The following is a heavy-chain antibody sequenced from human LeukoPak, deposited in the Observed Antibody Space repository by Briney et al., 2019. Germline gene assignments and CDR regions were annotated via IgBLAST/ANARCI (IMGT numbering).Heavy chain of an antibody. CDR2: ISGSGGST. CDR1: GFTFSSYA. Sequence: GGSLRLSCAASGFTFSSYAMSWVRQAPGKGLEWVSAISGSGGSTYYADSVKGRFTISRDNSKNTLYLQMNSLRAEDMAVYYCAKEGEAIFGVANYFDYWGQGTLVTVSS. D-gene: IGHD3-3*01. CDR3: AKEGEAIFGVANYFDY. V-gene: IGHV3-23*01. J-gene: IGHJ4*02.